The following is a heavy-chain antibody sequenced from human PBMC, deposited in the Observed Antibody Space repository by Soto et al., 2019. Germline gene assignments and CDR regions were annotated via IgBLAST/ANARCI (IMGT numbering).Heavy chain of an antibody. D-gene: IGHD2-8*02. Sequence: LRLSCAVSGFSVSDNWMSWVRQAPGKGLEWVSVLYTGGTTYYADSVKGRFTISGDTSNNTLYLQMNSLRAEDTAVYYCARTTGNQPFRFSYWGQGTLVPVSS. CDR2: LYTGGTT. CDR1: GFSVSDNW. V-gene: IGHV3-53*01. CDR3: ARTTGNQPFRFSY. J-gene: IGHJ4*02.